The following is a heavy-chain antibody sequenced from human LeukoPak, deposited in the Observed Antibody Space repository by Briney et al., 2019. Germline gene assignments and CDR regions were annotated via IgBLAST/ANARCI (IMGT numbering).Heavy chain of an antibody. CDR3: TTDDPVNRS. Sequence: GGSLRLSCAASGFTFNNAWMSGVRQAPGKGLEWVGRIKSKADGGTTDYAAPVKGRFTISRDDSKNTVYLQMNSLKIEDTAMYYCTTDDPVNRSWGQGTLVTVSS. V-gene: IGHV3-15*01. J-gene: IGHJ4*02. D-gene: IGHD2/OR15-2a*01. CDR2: IKSKADGGTT. CDR1: GFTFNNAW.